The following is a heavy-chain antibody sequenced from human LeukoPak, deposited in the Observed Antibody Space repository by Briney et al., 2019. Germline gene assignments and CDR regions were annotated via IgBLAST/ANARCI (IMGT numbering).Heavy chain of an antibody. CDR1: GGSISSGGYY. D-gene: IGHD3-16*01. J-gene: IGHJ4*02. V-gene: IGHV4-30-4*08. CDR3: ARDQGAYPYYFDY. CDR2: IYYSGST. Sequence: SETLSLACTVSGGSISSGGYYWSWIRQHPGKGLEWIGYIYYSGSTYYNPSLKSRVTISVDTSKNQFSLNLSSVTAADTAVYHCARDQGAYPYYFDYWGQGTLVTVSS.